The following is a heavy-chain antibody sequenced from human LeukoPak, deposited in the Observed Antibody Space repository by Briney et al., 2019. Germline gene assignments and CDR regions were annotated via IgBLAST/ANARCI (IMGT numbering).Heavy chain of an antibody. CDR3: ATTTIRLGY. D-gene: IGHD1-26*01. CDR1: GGSISSSSHY. CDR2: ISNSGST. Sequence: SETLSLTCTVSGGSISSSSHYWGWIRQPPGTGLEWIGSISNSGSTYYNPSLKSRVTISVDTSNNQFSLKLSSVTAADTAVYYCATTTIRLGYWGQGTLVTVSS. V-gene: IGHV4-39*07. J-gene: IGHJ4*02.